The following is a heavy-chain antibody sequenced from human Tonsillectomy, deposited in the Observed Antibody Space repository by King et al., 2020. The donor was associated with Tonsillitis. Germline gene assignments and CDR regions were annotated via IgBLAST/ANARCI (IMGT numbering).Heavy chain of an antibody. J-gene: IGHJ5*02. Sequence: VQLVESGGGVVQPGRSLRLSCAASGFTFSSYAMHWVRQAPGKGLEWVAVISYDGSNKYYADSVKGRFTISRDNSKNTLHLQMNSLRAEDTAVYYCARGATGTTLWFDPWGQGTLVTVSS. CDR3: ARGATGTTLWFDP. CDR1: GFTFSSYA. CDR2: ISYDGSNK. D-gene: IGHD1-7*01. V-gene: IGHV3-30-3*01.